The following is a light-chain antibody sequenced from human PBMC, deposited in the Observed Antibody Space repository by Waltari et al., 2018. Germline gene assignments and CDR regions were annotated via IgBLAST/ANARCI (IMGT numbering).Light chain of an antibody. CDR3: CSYARSNTYV. CDR1: SNAVGGYNS. Sequence: SALTQPASVSGPPGQLISISCTGTSNAVGGYNSISWYKQHPAKAPKLTIYDVTNRPSGVSDRFAGSKSGNTASLTISGLQAEDEADYYCCSYARSNTYVFGTGTKVTVL. CDR2: DVT. J-gene: IGLJ1*01. V-gene: IGLV2-14*03.